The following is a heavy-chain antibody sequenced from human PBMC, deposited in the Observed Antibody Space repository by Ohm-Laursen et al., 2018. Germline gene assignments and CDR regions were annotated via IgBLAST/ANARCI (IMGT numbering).Heavy chain of an antibody. J-gene: IGHJ6*02. CDR2: IYYDGSNK. D-gene: IGHD6-13*01. CDR1: AFTFSNSA. CDR3: AKDLVRTDFYYAMDV. V-gene: IGHV3-33*06. Sequence: SLRLSCSASAFTFSNSAMHWVRQAPGKGLEWVAVIYYDGSNKYYADSVKGRFTISRDNSRKTLYLQMNSLRVEDTAVYYCAKDLVRTDFYYAMDVWGQGTTVTVSS.